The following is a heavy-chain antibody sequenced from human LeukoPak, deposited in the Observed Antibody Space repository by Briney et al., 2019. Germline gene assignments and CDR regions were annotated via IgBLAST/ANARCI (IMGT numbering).Heavy chain of an antibody. CDR1: GGSISSYY. J-gene: IGHJ6*02. D-gene: IGHD3-10*01. CDR3: AARPLGWFGELFIGYYGMDV. CDR2: IYYSGST. Sequence: SETLSLTCTVSGGSISSYYWSWIRQPPGKGLEGIGYIYYSGSTNYNPSLKSRVTISVDTSKNQFSLKLSSVTAADTAVYYCAARPLGWFGELFIGYYGMDVWGQGTTVTVPS. V-gene: IGHV4-59*08.